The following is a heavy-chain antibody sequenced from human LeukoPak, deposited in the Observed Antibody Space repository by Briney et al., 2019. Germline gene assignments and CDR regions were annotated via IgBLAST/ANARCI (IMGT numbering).Heavy chain of an antibody. CDR1: GYTFTSYA. J-gene: IGHJ4*02. CDR3: ARVSRSRGEWLFDY. CDR2: INTNTGNP. D-gene: IGHD3-3*01. Sequence: ASVKVSCEASGYTFTSYAMNWVRQAPGQGLEWMGWINTNTGNPTYVQGFTGRFVFSLDTSVGTAYLQIGSLKAEDTAVYYCARVSRSRGEWLFDYWGQGTLVTVSS. V-gene: IGHV7-4-1*01.